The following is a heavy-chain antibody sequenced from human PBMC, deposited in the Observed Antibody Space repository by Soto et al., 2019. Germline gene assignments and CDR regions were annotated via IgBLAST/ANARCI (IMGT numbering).Heavy chain of an antibody. J-gene: IGHJ6*02. D-gene: IGHD3-3*01. CDR1: GYTFTSYG. Sequence: GASVKVSCKASGYTFTSYGISWVRQAPGQGLEWMGWISAYNGNTNYAQKLQGRVTMTTDTSTSTAYMELRSLRSDDTAVYYCARVDFWSGYYERGMDVWGQGTTVTVSS. CDR2: ISAYNGNT. V-gene: IGHV1-18*01. CDR3: ARVDFWSGYYERGMDV.